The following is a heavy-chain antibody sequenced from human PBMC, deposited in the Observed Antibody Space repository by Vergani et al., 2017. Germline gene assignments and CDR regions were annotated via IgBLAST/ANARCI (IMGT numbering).Heavy chain of an antibody. CDR2: INPSGGST. CDR1: GSTFTSYY. D-gene: IGHD3-9*01. V-gene: IGHV1-46*03. Sequence: QVQLVQSGAEVKKPGASVKVSCKASGSTFTSYYMHWVRQAPGQGLEWMGIINPSGGSTSYAQKIQGRVTMTRDTSTSTVYMELSSLRSEDTAVYYCARGDYGILTGYRYWGQGTLVTVSA. J-gene: IGHJ4*02. CDR3: ARGDYGILTGYRY.